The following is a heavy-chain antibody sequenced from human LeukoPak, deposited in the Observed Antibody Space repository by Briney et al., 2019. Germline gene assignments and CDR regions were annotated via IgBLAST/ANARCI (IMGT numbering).Heavy chain of an antibody. J-gene: IGHJ3*02. CDR1: GFTFSSYG. V-gene: IGHV3-30*02. D-gene: IGHD3-10*01. Sequence: GGSLRLSCAASGFTFSSYGMHWVRQAPGKGLEWVAFIRYDGSNKYYADSVKGRFTISRDNSKNTLYLQMNSLRADDTAVYYCTRGRRFYSGSGSYYSAFDIWGQGTMVTVSS. CDR2: IRYDGSNK. CDR3: TRGRRFYSGSGSYYSAFDI.